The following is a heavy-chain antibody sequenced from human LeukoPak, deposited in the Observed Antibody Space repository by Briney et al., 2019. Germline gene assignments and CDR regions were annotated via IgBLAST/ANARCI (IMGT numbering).Heavy chain of an antibody. CDR3: ARGPGVTSYYMDV. J-gene: IGHJ6*03. CDR1: GYTFIGFY. CDR2: INSNSGVT. V-gene: IGHV1-2*02. D-gene: IGHD2-21*02. Sequence: ASVKVSCKASGYTFIGFYIHWVRQAPGQGLEWMGWINSNSGVTNYAQKFQGRVTMTRDTSISTAYIQLSSLRSDDTAVYYCARGPGVTSYYMDVWGKGTTVAVSS.